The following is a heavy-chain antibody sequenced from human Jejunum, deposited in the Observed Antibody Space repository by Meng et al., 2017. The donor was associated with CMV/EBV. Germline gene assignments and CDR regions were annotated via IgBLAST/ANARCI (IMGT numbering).Heavy chain of an antibody. V-gene: IGHV4-39*07. J-gene: IGHJ4*02. CDR1: GAISSISDD. Sequence: GAISSISDDWSWIRQPPGKGLEWIGSIYYNGSTYYNPSLKSRVIISVDTSKNQFSLKLTSVTAADTAVYYCARESLRDGYKTVDSWGQGTRGTVSS. D-gene: IGHD5-24*01. CDR3: ARESLRDGYKTVDS. CDR2: IYYNGST.